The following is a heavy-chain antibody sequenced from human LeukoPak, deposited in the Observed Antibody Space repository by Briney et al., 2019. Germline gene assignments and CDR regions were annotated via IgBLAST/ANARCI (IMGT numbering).Heavy chain of an antibody. CDR3: ARDPRVVATRVSYMDV. D-gene: IGHD2-21*02. CDR2: INPNSGGT. CDR1: GYTFTSYY. J-gene: IGHJ6*03. Sequence: ASVKVSCKASGYTFTSYYLHWVRQAPGQGLEWLGWINPNSGGTNYAQNFQGRVTMTSDTSITTTYMELSRLRSDDTAVYYCARDPRVVATRVSYMDVWGKGTTVTVSS. V-gene: IGHV1-2*02.